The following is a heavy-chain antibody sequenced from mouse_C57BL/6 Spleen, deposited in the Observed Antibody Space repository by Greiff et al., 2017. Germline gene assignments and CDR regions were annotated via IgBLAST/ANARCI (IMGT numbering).Heavy chain of an antibody. CDR1: GFTFSSYG. D-gene: IGHD2-4*01. J-gene: IGHJ4*01. V-gene: IGHV5-6*01. CDR2: ISSGGSYT. CDR3: ARGDYKDAMDY. Sequence: EVQVVESGGDLVKPGGSLKLSCAASGFTFSSYGMSWVRQTPDKRLEWVATISSGGSYTYYPDSVKGRFTISRDNAKNTLYLQMSSLKSEDTAMYYCARGDYKDAMDYWGQGTSVTVSS.